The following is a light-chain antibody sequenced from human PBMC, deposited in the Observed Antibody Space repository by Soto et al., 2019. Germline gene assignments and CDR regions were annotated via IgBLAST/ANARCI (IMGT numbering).Light chain of an antibody. CDR2: GAS. V-gene: IGKV3-15*01. J-gene: IGKJ5*01. CDR3: QQDNDWPAIT. Sequence: EIVMTQSPATLSVSPGERATLSCRASQYVSNNLAWYQHKPGQAPRPLIYGASNRATGVPARFSGSGSGTEFALTISSLQSEDFAVYCCQQDNDWPAITFGQGTRLEIK. CDR1: QYVSNN.